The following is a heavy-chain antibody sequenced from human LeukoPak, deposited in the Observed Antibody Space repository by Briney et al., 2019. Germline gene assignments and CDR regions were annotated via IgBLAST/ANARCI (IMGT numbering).Heavy chain of an antibody. CDR1: GFTFDDYA. J-gene: IGHJ4*02. Sequence: PGGSLRLSCAASGFTFDDYAMHWVRHAPGKGLEWVSGISWNSGSIAYADSVKGRFTISRDNAKNSLYLQMNSLRAEDTALYYCAKDLRTGSSGWYGGGYYFDYWGQGTLVTVSS. D-gene: IGHD6-19*01. CDR3: AKDLRTGSSGWYGGGYYFDY. V-gene: IGHV3-9*01. CDR2: ISWNSGSI.